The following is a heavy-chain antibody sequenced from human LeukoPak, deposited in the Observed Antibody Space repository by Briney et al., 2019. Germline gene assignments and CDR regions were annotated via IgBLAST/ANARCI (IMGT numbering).Heavy chain of an antibody. J-gene: IGHJ4*02. CDR3: AKDYFRHYYDSSGYYAPLDY. V-gene: IGHV3-23*01. CDR2: ISGSGGST. CDR1: GFTFSSYA. D-gene: IGHD3-22*01. Sequence: PGGSLRLSCAASGFTFSSYAMSWVRQAPGKGLEWVSAISGSGGSTYYADSVKGRFTISRDNSKNTLYLQMNSLRAEDTAVYYCAKDYFRHYYDSSGYYAPLDYWGQGTLVTVSS.